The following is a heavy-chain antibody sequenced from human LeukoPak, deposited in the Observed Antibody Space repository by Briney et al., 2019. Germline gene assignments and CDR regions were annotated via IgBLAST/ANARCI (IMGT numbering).Heavy chain of an antibody. CDR3: ARVRKGRIEHAFDI. CDR2: ISSSSSTI. Sequence: GGSLRLSCAASGFTFSSYSMNWVRQAPGKGLEWVSYISSSSSTIYYADSVKGRYTISRDNAKNSLYLQMNSLRAEDTALYYCARVRKGRIEHAFDIWGQGTMVTVSS. D-gene: IGHD2-15*01. CDR1: GFTFSSYS. J-gene: IGHJ3*02. V-gene: IGHV3-48*04.